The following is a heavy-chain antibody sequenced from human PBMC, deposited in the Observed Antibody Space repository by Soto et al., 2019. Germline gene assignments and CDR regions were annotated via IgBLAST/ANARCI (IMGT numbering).Heavy chain of an antibody. CDR2: ISGSGGST. J-gene: IGHJ5*02. CDR3: ARGVDVGDYSLSYLHP. D-gene: IGHD4-4*01. CDR1: GFTFSSYA. Sequence: EVQLLESGGGLVQPGGSLRLSCAASGFTFSSYAMSWVRQAPGKGLEWVSAISGSGGSTYYADSVKGRFTISRDNSRNTLFLQMNSLRVEDTAVYYCARGVDVGDYSLSYLHPWGQGTLVTVSS. V-gene: IGHV3-23*01.